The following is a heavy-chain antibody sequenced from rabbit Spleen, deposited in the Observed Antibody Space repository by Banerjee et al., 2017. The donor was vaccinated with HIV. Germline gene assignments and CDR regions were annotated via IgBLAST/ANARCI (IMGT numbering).Heavy chain of an antibody. CDR3: ARGSAAMAMVITGFYLTL. CDR1: GFSFSTTYY. D-gene: IGHD2-1*01. Sequence: QSLEESGGDMVKPGASLTLTCTASGFSFSTTYYICWVRQAPGKGLEWIGCGYPDGIGSTAYASWAKGRFTISKSSSSTVTLQMTSLTAADTATYFCARGSAAMAMVITGFYLTLWGPGTLVT. J-gene: IGHJ4*01. V-gene: IGHV1S40*01. CDR2: GYPDGIGST.